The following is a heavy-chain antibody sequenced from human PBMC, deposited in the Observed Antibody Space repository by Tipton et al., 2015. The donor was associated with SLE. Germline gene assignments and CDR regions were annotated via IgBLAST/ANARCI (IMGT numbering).Heavy chain of an antibody. CDR3: ARLATLTIREGS. D-gene: IGHD4-11*01. Sequence: TLSLTCTVSDYSITIGNYWGWIRQPPGKGVEGIGSIYHRGNSYYNPSLKSRVTISVDTSKNQFSLRLRSVTAADTAVYYCARLATLTIREGSWGQGTVVTVSS. CDR1: DYSITIGNY. V-gene: IGHV4-38-2*02. J-gene: IGHJ5*02. CDR2: IYHRGNS.